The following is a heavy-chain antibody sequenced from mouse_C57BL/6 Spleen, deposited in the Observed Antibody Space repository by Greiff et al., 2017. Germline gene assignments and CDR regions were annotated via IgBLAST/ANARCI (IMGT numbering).Heavy chain of an antibody. CDR1: GYTFTSYW. V-gene: IGHV1-69*01. CDR3: AICWDGYFYFDY. D-gene: IGHD2-3*01. J-gene: IGHJ2*01. Sequence: VQLQQPGAELVMPGASVKLSCKASGYTFTSYWMHWVKQRPGQGLEWIGEIDPSDSYTNYNQKFKGKSTLTVDKSSSTAYMQLSSLTSEDSAVYYCAICWDGYFYFDYWGQGTTLTVSS. CDR2: IDPSDSYT.